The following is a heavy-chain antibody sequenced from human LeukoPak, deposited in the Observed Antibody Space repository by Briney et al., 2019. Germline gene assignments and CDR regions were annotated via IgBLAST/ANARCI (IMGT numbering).Heavy chain of an antibody. CDR2: ITAYNGNT. Sequence: GASVKVSCKASGYTFTSYGISWVRQAPGQGIEWMGWITAYNGNTNYAQKLQGRVTMTTDTSTSTAYVELRSLRSDDTAVYYCARAIGITMVRTHYYGMDVWGQGTTVTVSS. CDR1: GYTFTSYG. J-gene: IGHJ6*02. D-gene: IGHD3-10*01. CDR3: ARAIGITMVRTHYYGMDV. V-gene: IGHV1-18*01.